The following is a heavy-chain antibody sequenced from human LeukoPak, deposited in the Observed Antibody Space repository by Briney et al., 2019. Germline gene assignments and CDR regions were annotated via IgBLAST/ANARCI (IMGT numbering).Heavy chain of an antibody. CDR1: GFTFSSYS. CDR3: AKDPIAVAGTVWFDP. J-gene: IGHJ5*02. Sequence: GGSLRLSCAASGFTFSSYSMNWVRQAPGKGLEWVSYISSSSSTIYYADSVKGRFTISRDNAKNTLYLQMNSLRAEDTAVYYCAKDPIAVAGTVWFDPWGQGTLVTVSS. D-gene: IGHD6-19*01. CDR2: ISSSSSTI. V-gene: IGHV3-48*01.